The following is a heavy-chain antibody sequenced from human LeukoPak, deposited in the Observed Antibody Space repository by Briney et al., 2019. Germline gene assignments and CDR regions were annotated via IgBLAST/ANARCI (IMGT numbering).Heavy chain of an antibody. D-gene: IGHD6-19*01. CDR2: INPSGGST. CDR3: ARGGYSSPRGWFDP. CDR1: GYTFTGYY. V-gene: IGHV1-46*01. J-gene: IGHJ5*02. Sequence: GASVKVSCKASGYTFTGYYIHWVRQAPGQGLEWMGIINPSGGSTTYPQKFQGRVTMTRDMSTSTVYMDLSSLRSEDTAVYYCARGGYSSPRGWFDPWGQGTLDTVSS.